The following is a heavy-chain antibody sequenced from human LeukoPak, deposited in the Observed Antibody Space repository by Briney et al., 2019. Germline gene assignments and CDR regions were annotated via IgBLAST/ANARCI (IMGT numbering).Heavy chain of an antibody. CDR1: GFTFSSHS. CDR2: ISSSSTYI. Sequence: GGSLRLSCAASGFTFSSHSMNWVRQAPGKGLEWVSSISSSSTYIYYADSVQGRFTISRDNAKNSLYLQMNSLRADDTAVYYCARADYDSSRTFDYWGQGTLVTVSS. J-gene: IGHJ4*02. V-gene: IGHV3-21*01. D-gene: IGHD3-22*01. CDR3: ARADYDSSRTFDY.